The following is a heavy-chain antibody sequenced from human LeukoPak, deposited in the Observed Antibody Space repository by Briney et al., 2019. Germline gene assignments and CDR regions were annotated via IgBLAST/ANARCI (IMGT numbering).Heavy chain of an antibody. D-gene: IGHD2-8*01. CDR1: GYAFTGYY. Sequence: GASVKVSCKASGYAFTGYYMHWVRQAPGQGLEWMGWINPNSGGTNYAQKFQGRVTMTRDTSISTAYMELSRLRSDDTAVYYCASHCTNGVCYSPNAFDIWGQGTMVTVSS. CDR3: ASHCTNGVCYSPNAFDI. J-gene: IGHJ3*02. V-gene: IGHV1-2*02. CDR2: INPNSGGT.